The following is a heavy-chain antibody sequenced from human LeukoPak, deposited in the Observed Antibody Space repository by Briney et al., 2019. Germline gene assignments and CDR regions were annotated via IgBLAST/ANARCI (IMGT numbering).Heavy chain of an antibody. V-gene: IGHV3-7*01. Sequence: GGSLRLSCAASGFTFSTYNMNWVRQAPGKGLEWVANIKQDGSEKYYVDSVKGRFTISRDNAKNSLYLQMNSLRAEDTAVYYCAREDIVVVTAILLSDYYYYYMDVWGKGTTVTISS. D-gene: IGHD2-21*02. CDR1: GFTFSTYN. J-gene: IGHJ6*03. CDR2: IKQDGSEK. CDR3: AREDIVVVTAILLSDYYYYYMDV.